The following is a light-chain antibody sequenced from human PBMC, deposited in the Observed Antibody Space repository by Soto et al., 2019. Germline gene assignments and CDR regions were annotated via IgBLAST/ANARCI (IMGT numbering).Light chain of an antibody. V-gene: IGKV3-20*01. CDR1: QSLSTRY. Sequence: EIVLTQSPGTLSLSPGESATLSCRASQSLSTRYIAWYQQKAGQAPRLLIYGASTRATGIPDRFSGSGSGTDVSLTISRLEPEYFAVYSCQQYASSMVYTFGQGTKLDIK. CDR3: QQYASSMVYT. J-gene: IGKJ2*01. CDR2: GAS.